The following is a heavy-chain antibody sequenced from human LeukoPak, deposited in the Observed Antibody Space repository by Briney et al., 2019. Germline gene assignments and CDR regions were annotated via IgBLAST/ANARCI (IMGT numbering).Heavy chain of an antibody. CDR3: ARELQDGFNWFDP. CDR1: GYTFTSYG. CDR2: ISAYNGNT. J-gene: IGHJ5*02. V-gene: IGHV1-18*01. Sequence: GASVKVSCKASGYTFTSYGISWVRQAPGQGLEWMGWISAYNGNTNYAQKLQGRVAMTTDTSTSTAYMELRSLRSEDTAVYYCARELQDGFNWFDPWGQGTLVTVSS. D-gene: IGHD3-10*01.